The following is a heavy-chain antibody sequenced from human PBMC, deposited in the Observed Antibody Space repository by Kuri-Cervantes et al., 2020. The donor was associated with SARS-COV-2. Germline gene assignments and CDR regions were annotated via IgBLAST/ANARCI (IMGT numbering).Heavy chain of an antibody. Sequence: SQTLSLTCAVYGGSFSGYYWSWIRQSPGKGLEWIGEISHSGSTNYNSSLKSRVTISIDTSKNQFSLRLSSVTAADTAVYYCARYNWKLASWFGPWGQGTLVTVSS. CDR3: ARYNWKLASWFGP. CDR2: ISHSGST. V-gene: IGHV4-34*01. D-gene: IGHD1-20*01. J-gene: IGHJ5*02. CDR1: GGSFSGYY.